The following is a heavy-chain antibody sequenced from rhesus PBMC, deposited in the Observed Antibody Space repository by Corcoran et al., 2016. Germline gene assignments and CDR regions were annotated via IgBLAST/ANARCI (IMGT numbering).Heavy chain of an antibody. CDR3: AKEIYSGSYYYFDY. CDR1: GFTFSSYG. CDR2: INSVGGST. Sequence: EVQLVETGGGLVQPGGSLKLSCAASGFTFSSYGMSWVRQAPGKGLEWVSAINSVGGSTYYADSLNGRFNISRDNSKNTLSMQMNSLRAEDTAVYYCAKEIYSGSYYYFDYWGQGVLVTVSS. D-gene: IGHD3-16*01. V-gene: IGHV3S5*01. J-gene: IGHJ4*01.